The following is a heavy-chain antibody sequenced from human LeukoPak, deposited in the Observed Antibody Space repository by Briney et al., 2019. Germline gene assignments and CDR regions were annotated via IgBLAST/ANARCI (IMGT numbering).Heavy chain of an antibody. Sequence: SQILSLTCTVSGGSVSSGSYYWSWIRQPPGKGLEWIGYIYYSGSTNYNPSLKSRVTISVDTSKNQFSLKLSSVTAADTAVYYCARADVDIVATMDYYYYGMDVWGQGTTVTVSS. CDR3: ARADVDIVATMDYYYYGMDV. V-gene: IGHV4-61*01. D-gene: IGHD5-12*01. CDR1: GGSVSSGSYY. J-gene: IGHJ6*02. CDR2: IYYSGST.